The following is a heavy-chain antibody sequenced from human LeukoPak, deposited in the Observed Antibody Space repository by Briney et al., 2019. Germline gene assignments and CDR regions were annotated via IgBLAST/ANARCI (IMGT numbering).Heavy chain of an antibody. Sequence: GGSVRLSCAASGFTFSSYGMHWVRQAPGKGLEWVAVISYDGSNKYYADSVKGRFTISRDNSKNTLYLQMNSLRAEDTAVYYCAKDYGDYGGDYWGQGTLVTVSS. V-gene: IGHV3-30*18. CDR1: GFTFSSYG. CDR2: ISYDGSNK. D-gene: IGHD4-17*01. J-gene: IGHJ4*02. CDR3: AKDYGDYGGDY.